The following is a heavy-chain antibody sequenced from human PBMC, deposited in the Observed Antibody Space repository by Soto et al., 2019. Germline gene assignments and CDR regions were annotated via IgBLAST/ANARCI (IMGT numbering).Heavy chain of an antibody. D-gene: IGHD7-27*01. V-gene: IGHV3-30*18. CDR1: GFTFSSYG. CDR2: ISYDGSNK. Sequence: QVQLVESGGGVVQPGRSLRLSCAASGFTFSSYGMHWVRQAPGKGLEWVAVISYDGSNKYYADSVKGRFTISRDNSKNTLYLQMNSLRAEDTAVYYCANLGPHGDLDYFDYGGQGTLVTVSS. J-gene: IGHJ4*02. CDR3: ANLGPHGDLDYFDY.